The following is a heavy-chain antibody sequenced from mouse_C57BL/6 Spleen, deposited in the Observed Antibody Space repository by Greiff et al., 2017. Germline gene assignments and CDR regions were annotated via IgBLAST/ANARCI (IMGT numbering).Heavy chain of an antibody. CDR2: IDPSDSYT. CDR3: ARSPTTVVAYYAMDY. D-gene: IGHD1-1*01. Sequence: QVQLKQPGAELVKPGASVKLSCKASGYTFTSYWMQWVKQRPGQGLEWIGEIDPSDSYTNYNQKFKGKATLTVDTSSSTAYMQLSSLTSEDSAVYYCARSPTTVVAYYAMDYWGQGTSVTVSS. CDR1: GYTFTSYW. V-gene: IGHV1-50*01. J-gene: IGHJ4*01.